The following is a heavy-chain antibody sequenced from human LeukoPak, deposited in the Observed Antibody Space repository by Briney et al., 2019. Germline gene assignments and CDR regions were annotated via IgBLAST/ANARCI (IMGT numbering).Heavy chain of an antibody. V-gene: IGHV3-23*01. Sequence: GGSLTLSCAASGFTFSSYAMSWVRQAPGKGLEGVSVISGSGGRTYYGDSVKGRFTISRDNSKNTLYVQMNSLRAEDTAVYYCAKDLLAATIDYYFDYWGQGTLVTVSS. J-gene: IGHJ4*02. CDR1: GFTFSSYA. CDR3: AKDLLAATIDYYFDY. CDR2: ISGSGGRT. D-gene: IGHD5-12*01.